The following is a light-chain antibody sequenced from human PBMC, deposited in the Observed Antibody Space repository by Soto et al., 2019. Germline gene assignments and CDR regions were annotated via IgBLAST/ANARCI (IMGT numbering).Light chain of an antibody. CDR1: NIGSKS. Sequence: SYELTQPPSVSVAPGQTASITCGGTNIGSKSVHWYQQKPGQAPVLVVYDDSDRPSGIPERFSGSNSGNTATLTISRVEAGDEADYYCQVWDSSSEDVFGGGTKLTVL. J-gene: IGLJ3*02. V-gene: IGLV3-21*02. CDR2: DDS. CDR3: QVWDSSSEDV.